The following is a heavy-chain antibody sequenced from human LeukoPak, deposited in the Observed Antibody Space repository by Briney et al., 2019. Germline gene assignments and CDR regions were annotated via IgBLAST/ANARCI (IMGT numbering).Heavy chain of an antibody. D-gene: IGHD3-22*01. J-gene: IGHJ4*02. CDR1: RFTFSRYT. V-gene: IGHV3-21*01. Sequence: GGSLRLSCGASRFTFSRYTMNWVRQAPGKGLEWVSSISSSSSYIYYADSVKGRFTISRDNAKNSLYLQMNSLRGEDTAVYYCMGGRGWLPENWGQGTLVTVSS. CDR3: MGGRGWLPEN. CDR2: ISSSSSYI.